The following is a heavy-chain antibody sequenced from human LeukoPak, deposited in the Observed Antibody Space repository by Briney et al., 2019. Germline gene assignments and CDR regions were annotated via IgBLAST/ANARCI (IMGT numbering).Heavy chain of an antibody. D-gene: IGHD6-13*01. CDR3: AVGYGIAAAGTGIKI. CDR2: IIPIFGTA. Sequence: GASVKVSCKASGGTFSSYAISWVRQAPGQGLEGMGGIIPIFGTANYAQKFQGRVTITADKSTSTAYMELSSLRSEDTAVYYCAVGYGIAAAGTGIKIWGQGTLVTVSS. J-gene: IGHJ4*02. V-gene: IGHV1-69*06. CDR1: GGTFSSYA.